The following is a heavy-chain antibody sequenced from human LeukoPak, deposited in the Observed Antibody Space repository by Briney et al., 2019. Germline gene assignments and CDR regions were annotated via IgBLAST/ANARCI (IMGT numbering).Heavy chain of an antibody. CDR1: GFTFSSYS. D-gene: IGHD5-24*01. V-gene: IGHV3-21*01. CDR3: ARVADGDKYGGRDY. CDR2: ISSSSSYI. J-gene: IGHJ4*02. Sequence: GGSLRLSCAASGFTFSSYSMNWVRQAPGKGLEWVSSISSSSSYIYYADSVKGRFTISRDNAKDTLYLQMNSLRVEDTAVYYCARVADGDKYGGRDYWGQGALVIVSS.